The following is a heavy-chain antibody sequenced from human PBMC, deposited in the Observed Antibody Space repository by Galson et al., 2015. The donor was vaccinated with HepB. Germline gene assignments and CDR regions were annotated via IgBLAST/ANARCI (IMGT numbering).Heavy chain of an antibody. V-gene: IGHV3-30*04. D-gene: IGHD6-13*01. CDR1: GFTFSSYA. Sequence: SLRLSCAASGFTFSSYAMHWVRQAPGKGLEWVAVISYDGSNKYYADSVKGRFTISRDNSKNTLYLQMNSLRAEDTAVYYCARDGGGLVVIAAAGNAFDIWGQGTMVTVSS. J-gene: IGHJ3*02. CDR2: ISYDGSNK. CDR3: ARDGGGLVVIAAAGNAFDI.